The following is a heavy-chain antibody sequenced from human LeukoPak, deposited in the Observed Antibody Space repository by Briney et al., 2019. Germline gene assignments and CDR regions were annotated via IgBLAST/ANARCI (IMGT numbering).Heavy chain of an antibody. J-gene: IGHJ4*02. CDR1: GFTFDDYA. CDR3: AKGDSGYDLTY. D-gene: IGHD5-12*01. CDR2: ISWDGGST. V-gene: IGHV3-43D*03. Sequence: GGSLRLSCAASGFTFDDYAMHWVRQAPGKGLEWVSLISWDGGSTYYADSVKGRFTISRDNSKNSLYLQMNSLRAEDIALYYCAKGDSGYDLTYWGQGTLVTVSS.